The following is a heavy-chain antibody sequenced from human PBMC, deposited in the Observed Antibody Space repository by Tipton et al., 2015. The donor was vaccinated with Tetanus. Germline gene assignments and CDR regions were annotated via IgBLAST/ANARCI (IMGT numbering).Heavy chain of an antibody. CDR1: GFTFSNYA. J-gene: IGHJ5*02. CDR3: AKDPASRGWFDP. V-gene: IGHV3-23*01. Sequence: SLRLSCAASGFTFSNYAMAWVRQAPGKGLEWVSGISVRGSHTYYADPVKGRSSISRDNSKNTVYLQMNSLRDEDTAVYYCAKDPASRGWFDPWGQGTLVSVFS. CDR2: ISVRGSHT.